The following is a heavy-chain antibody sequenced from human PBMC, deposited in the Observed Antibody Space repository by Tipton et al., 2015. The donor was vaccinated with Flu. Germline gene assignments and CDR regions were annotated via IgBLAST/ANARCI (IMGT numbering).Heavy chain of an antibody. J-gene: IGHJ4*02. CDR1: GGSISSYY. CDR2: IYYSGST. D-gene: IGHD5-18*01. V-gene: IGHV4-59*12. CDR3: ARGAEEGYLTAFDY. Sequence: TLSLTCTVSGGSISSYYWSWIRQPPGKGLEWIGYIYYSGSTNYNPSLKSRVTISVDTSKNQFSLKLSSVTAADTAVYYCARGAEEGYLTAFDYWGQGALVTVSS.